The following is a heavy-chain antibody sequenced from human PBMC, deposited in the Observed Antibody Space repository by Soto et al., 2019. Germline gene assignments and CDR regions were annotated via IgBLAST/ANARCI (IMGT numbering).Heavy chain of an antibody. J-gene: IGHJ4*02. CDR2: ISYGGINK. CDR1: GFTFSSYG. V-gene: IGHV3-30*03. D-gene: IGHD6-13*01. CDR3: ARDPSGYSSSWDTFDY. Sequence: PGGSLRLSCAASGFTFSSYGMHWVRQAPGKGLEWVALISYGGINKYYADSVKGRFTISRDNSKDTLYLQMNSLRAEDTALYYCARDPSGYSSSWDTFDYWGQGTLLTFSS.